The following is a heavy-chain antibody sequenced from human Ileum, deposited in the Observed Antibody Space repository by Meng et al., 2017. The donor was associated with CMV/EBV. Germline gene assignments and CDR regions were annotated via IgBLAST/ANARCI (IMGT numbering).Heavy chain of an antibody. J-gene: IGHJ4*02. CDR1: GGSLTDYY. Sequence: CAVSGGSLTDYYCSWIRQPPGKGLEWIGEINYSESTNYNPSLKSRVTISVDMSKNQCSLKLRSATAADSGVYYCARRVGSGKYYFDYWSQGTPVTVSS. V-gene: IGHV4-34*01. CDR3: ARRVGSGKYYFDY. D-gene: IGHD3-10*01. CDR2: INYSEST.